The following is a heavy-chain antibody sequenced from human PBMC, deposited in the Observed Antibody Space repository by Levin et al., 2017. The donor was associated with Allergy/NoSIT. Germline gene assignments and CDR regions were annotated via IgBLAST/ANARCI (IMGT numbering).Heavy chain of an antibody. V-gene: IGHV3-64D*06. J-gene: IGHJ4*02. CDR1: GFTFSSYA. CDR2: ISSNGGST. CDR3: VKDSGYDSAGAIFDY. D-gene: IGHD5-12*01. Sequence: GGSLRLSCSASGFTFSSYAMHWVRQAPGKGLEYVSAISSNGGSTYYADSVKGRFTISRDNSKNTLYLQMSSLRAEDTAVYYCVKDSGYDSAGAIFDYWGQGTLVTVSS.